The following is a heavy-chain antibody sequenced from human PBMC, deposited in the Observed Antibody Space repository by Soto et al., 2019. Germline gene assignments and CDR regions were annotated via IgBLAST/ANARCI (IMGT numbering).Heavy chain of an antibody. J-gene: IGHJ6*03. V-gene: IGHV6-1*01. D-gene: IGHD2-15*01. CDR2: TYYRSKWYN. CDR1: GDSVSSNSAA. CDR3: ARGGYCSGGSCYFKGEDYYYYMDV. Sequence: SQTLSLTCVISGDSVSSNSAAWNWIRQSPSRGLEWLGRTYYRSKWYNDYAVSVKSRITINPDTSKNQFSLQLNSVTPEDTAVYYCARGGYCSGGSCYFKGEDYYYYMDVWGKGTTVTVSS.